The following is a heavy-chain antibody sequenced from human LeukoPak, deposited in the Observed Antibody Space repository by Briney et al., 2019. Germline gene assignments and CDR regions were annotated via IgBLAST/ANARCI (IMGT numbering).Heavy chain of an antibody. D-gene: IGHD6-13*01. V-gene: IGHV5-51*01. CDR3: ARRGIAAAGTEDY. CDR2: IYPGLSDT. J-gene: IGHJ4*02. Sequence: GESLKISCKGSGYSFTSYWIGWVRQMPGKGLGWMGIIYPGLSDTRYSPSFQGQVTISADKSISTAYLQWSSLKASDTAMYYCARRGIAAAGTEDYWGQGTLVTVSS. CDR1: GYSFTSYW.